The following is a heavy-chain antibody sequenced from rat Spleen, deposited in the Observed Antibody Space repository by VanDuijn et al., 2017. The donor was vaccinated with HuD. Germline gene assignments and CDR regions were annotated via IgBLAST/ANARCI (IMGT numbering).Heavy chain of an antibody. J-gene: IGHJ2*01. Sequence: QVQLKESGPGLVQPSQTLSLTCTVSGFSLTNYGVSWVRQPPGKGLEWMGFIRSGGSTEYNSEFKSRLSISRDTSKNQVFLKMNSLKTEDTGVYYCARASGYHFDYWGQGVMVTVSS. CDR2: IRSGGST. CDR3: ARASGYHFDY. V-gene: IGHV2-65*01. D-gene: IGHD4-3*01. CDR1: GFSLTNYG.